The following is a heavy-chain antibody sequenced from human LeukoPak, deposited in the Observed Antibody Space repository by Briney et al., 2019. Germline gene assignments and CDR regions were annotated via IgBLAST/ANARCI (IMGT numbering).Heavy chain of an antibody. J-gene: IGHJ6*02. Sequence: GGSLRLSCAASGVTIDDYAMHWVRQAPGKGLEWVSGISWNSGSTGYADSVKGRFTISRDNSKNALYLQMNSLRAEDTAVYYCAKHSGSGSYYGMDVWGQGTTVTVSS. D-gene: IGHD3-10*01. CDR1: GVTIDDYA. CDR2: ISWNSGST. CDR3: AKHSGSGSYYGMDV. V-gene: IGHV3-9*01.